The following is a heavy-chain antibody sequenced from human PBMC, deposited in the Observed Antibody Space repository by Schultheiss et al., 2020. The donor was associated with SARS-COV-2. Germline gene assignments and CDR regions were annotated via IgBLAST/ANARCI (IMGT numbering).Heavy chain of an antibody. CDR2: IYYSGST. CDR3: ARVYCDYGGNGPDY. D-gene: IGHD4-23*01. J-gene: IGHJ4*02. Sequence: SETLSLTCTVSGGSISSYYWSWIRQPPGKGLEWIGYIYYSGSTNYNPSLKSRVTISVDTSKNQFSLKLSSVTAADTAVYYCARVYCDYGGNGPDYWGQGTLVTVSS. CDR1: GGSISSYY. V-gene: IGHV4-59*01.